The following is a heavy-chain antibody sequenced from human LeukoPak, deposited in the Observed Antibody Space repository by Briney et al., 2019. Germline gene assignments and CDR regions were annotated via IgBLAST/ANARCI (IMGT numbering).Heavy chain of an antibody. V-gene: IGHV4-39*01. CDR2: IYYSGST. CDR3: ASILYPVWAFDY. D-gene: IGHD2-8*01. Sequence: PSETLSLTCTVSGGSISSSSYYWGWIRQPPGKGLEWIGSIYYSGSTYYNPSLKSRVTISVDTSKSQFSLKLSSVTAADTAVYYCASILYPVWAFDYWGQGTLVTVSS. J-gene: IGHJ4*02. CDR1: GGSISSSSYY.